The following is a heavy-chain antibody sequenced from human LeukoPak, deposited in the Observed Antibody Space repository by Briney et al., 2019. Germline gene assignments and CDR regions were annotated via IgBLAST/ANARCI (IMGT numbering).Heavy chain of an antibody. Sequence: GGSLRLSCAASGFTFSDYWMTWVRQAPGKGLEWVANINQPGRAEYYAVSVKGRFTISKDNARNSLYLQMNSLRVEDTAVYYCARDYYTSGSHDYWGQGTLVTVSS. J-gene: IGHJ4*02. V-gene: IGHV3-7*01. D-gene: IGHD3-10*01. CDR1: GFTFSDYW. CDR3: ARDYYTSGSHDY. CDR2: INQPGRAE.